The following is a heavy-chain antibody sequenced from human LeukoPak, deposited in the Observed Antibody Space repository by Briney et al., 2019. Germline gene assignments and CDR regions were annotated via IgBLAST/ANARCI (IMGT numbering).Heavy chain of an antibody. CDR2: ISGSGGST. CDR1: GFTFSSYA. J-gene: IGHJ4*02. CDR3: AKADYDYVWASYRYTPIYYFDY. Sequence: GGSLRLSCAASGFTFSSYAMSWVRQAPGKGLEWVSAISGSGGSTYYADSVKGRFTISRDNSKNTLYLQMNSLRAEDTAVYYCAKADYDYVWASYRYTPIYYFDYWGQGTLVTVSS. D-gene: IGHD3-16*02. V-gene: IGHV3-23*01.